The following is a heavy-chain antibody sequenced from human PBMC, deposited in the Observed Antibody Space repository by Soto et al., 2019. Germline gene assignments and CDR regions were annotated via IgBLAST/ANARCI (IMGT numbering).Heavy chain of an antibody. V-gene: IGHV3-30*18. CDR2: ISYDGSNK. CDR3: AKERPPMTTVSAYFQH. D-gene: IGHD4-17*01. CDR1: GFTFSSYG. Sequence: QVQLVESGGGVVQPGRSLRLSCAASGFTFSSYGMHWVRQAPGKGLEWVAVISYDGSNKYYADSVKGRFTISRDKSKNTLYLQMNSLRAEDTAVYYCAKERPPMTTVSAYFQHWGQGTLVTVSS. J-gene: IGHJ1*01.